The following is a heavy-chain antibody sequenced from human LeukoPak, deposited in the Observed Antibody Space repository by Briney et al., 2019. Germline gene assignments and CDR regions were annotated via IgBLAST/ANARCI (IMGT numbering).Heavy chain of an antibody. CDR3: ARYRSGGSRGFDY. CDR1: GLAFSGYS. Sequence: PGGSLRLSCAASGLAFSGYSLNWVRQASGKGLEWVSYISGSSSTIYYADSVKDRFTISRDNAKNSLYLQMNSLRAEDTAVYYCARYRSGGSRGFDYWGQGTPVTVSS. J-gene: IGHJ4*02. V-gene: IGHV3-48*01. D-gene: IGHD6-19*01. CDR2: ISGSSSTI.